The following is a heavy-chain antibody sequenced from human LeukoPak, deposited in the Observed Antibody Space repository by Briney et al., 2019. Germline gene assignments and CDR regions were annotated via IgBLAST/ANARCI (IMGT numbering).Heavy chain of an antibody. CDR2: INPSGGST. V-gene: IGHV1-46*01. D-gene: IGHD3-22*01. CDR3: ARDLNYYDSSPSGAKAY. CDR1: GYTFTSYY. J-gene: IGHJ4*02. Sequence: ASVKVSCKASGYTFTSYYMHWVRQAPGQGLEWMGIINPSGGSTSYAHKFQGRVTMTRDTSTSTVYMELSSLRSEDTAVYYCARDLNYYDSSPSGAKAYWGQGTLVTVSS.